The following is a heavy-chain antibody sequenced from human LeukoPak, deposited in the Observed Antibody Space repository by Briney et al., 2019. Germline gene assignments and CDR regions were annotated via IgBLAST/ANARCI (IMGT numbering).Heavy chain of an antibody. Sequence: GRSLRLSCAASGFTFSSYAMHWVRQAPGKGLEWVALISYDGNNKYYSDSVKGRFTISRDNSKSTLYLQMNSLRAEDTAVYYCAKSDSSGYYEGALYYWGQGTLVTVSS. V-gene: IGHV3-30*04. J-gene: IGHJ4*02. D-gene: IGHD3-22*01. CDR3: AKSDSSGYYEGALYY. CDR2: ISYDGNNK. CDR1: GFTFSSYA.